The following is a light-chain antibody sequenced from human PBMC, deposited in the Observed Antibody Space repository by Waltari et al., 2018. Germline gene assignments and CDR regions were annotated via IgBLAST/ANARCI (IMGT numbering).Light chain of an antibody. V-gene: IGLV1-44*01. J-gene: IGLJ1*01. CDR3: ATWDDSLKGFV. CDR1: STDIGSNT. CDR2: NNY. Sequence: QSVLTQPPSASGTPGQRVTIPCSGRSTDIGSNTGNRYHHLPGTAPRLLIYNNYYRPSGVPDRFSDSKSGTSASLAISGLQSEDEAVFYCATWDDSLKGFVFGSGTKVTVL.